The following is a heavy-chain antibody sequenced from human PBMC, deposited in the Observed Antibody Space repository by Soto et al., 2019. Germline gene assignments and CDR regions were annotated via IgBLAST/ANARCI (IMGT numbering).Heavy chain of an antibody. D-gene: IGHD3-16*02. CDR3: AIDGLVSNCYNVGFDY. V-gene: IGHV3-33*01. Sequence: QVQLVESGGGVVQPGRSLRLSCAASGFTFSSYGMHWVRQAPGKGLEWVAVIWYDGSNKYYADSVKGRFTISRDNSKNTMYLQMISLRAKDTAVDYCAIDGLVSNCYNVGFDYWGQGTLVTVSS. J-gene: IGHJ4*02. CDR2: IWYDGSNK. CDR1: GFTFSSYG.